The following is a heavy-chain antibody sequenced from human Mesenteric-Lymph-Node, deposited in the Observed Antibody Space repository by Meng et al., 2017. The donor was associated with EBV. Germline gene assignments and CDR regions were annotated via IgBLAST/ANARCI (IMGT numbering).Heavy chain of an antibody. D-gene: IGHD3-10*01. CDR1: GSSIRRSNW. Sequence: QPQLQESGPGLVEPSGTLSLTCSVSGSSIRRSNWGIWVRQPPGKGLEWIGEVFHSGSTNYNPSLKSRVTISVDKSKNQFSLEVTSVTAADAAVYYCVRGLGGSGNYYFDYWGQGTLVTVSS. CDR3: VRGLGGSGNYYFDY. J-gene: IGHJ4*02. CDR2: VFHSGST. V-gene: IGHV4-4*02.